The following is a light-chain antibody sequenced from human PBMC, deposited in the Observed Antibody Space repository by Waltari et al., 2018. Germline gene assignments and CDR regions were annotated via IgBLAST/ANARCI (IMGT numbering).Light chain of an antibody. CDR1: QGISSY. Sequence: AIRMTQSPSSLSASTGDRVPITCLASQGISSYLAWYQQKPGKAPKLLIYAASTLQSGVPSRFSGSGSGTDFTLTISCLQSEDFATYYCQQYYSYPITFGQGTRLEIK. CDR3: QQYYSYPIT. J-gene: IGKJ5*01. CDR2: AAS. V-gene: IGKV1-8*01.